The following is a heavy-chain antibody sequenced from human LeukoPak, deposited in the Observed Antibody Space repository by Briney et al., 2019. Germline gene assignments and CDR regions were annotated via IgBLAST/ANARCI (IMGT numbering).Heavy chain of an antibody. Sequence: SVKVSCKASGGTFSSYAISWVRQAPGQGLEWMGGIIPIFGTADYAQKFQGRVTITADKSTSTAYMELRSLRSDDTAVYYCARDRDLIKEDYWGQGTLVTVSS. CDR3: ARDRDLIKEDY. D-gene: IGHD3-16*01. CDR2: IIPIFGTA. V-gene: IGHV1-69*06. CDR1: GGTFSSYA. J-gene: IGHJ4*02.